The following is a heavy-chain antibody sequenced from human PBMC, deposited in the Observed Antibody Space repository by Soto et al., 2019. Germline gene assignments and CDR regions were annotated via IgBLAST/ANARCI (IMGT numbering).Heavy chain of an antibody. CDR1: GYSFTTYW. D-gene: IGHD1-1*01. Sequence: GESLKISCEVSGYSFTTYWIGWVRQMPGKGLEWMGIIFPGNSDIRYSPSLQGQVTISVDKSIDTAYLQWSSLKASDTAMYYCAIQDIRTGVQPFDYWGQGTLVTVSS. J-gene: IGHJ4*02. CDR2: IFPGNSDI. CDR3: AIQDIRTGVQPFDY. V-gene: IGHV5-51*01.